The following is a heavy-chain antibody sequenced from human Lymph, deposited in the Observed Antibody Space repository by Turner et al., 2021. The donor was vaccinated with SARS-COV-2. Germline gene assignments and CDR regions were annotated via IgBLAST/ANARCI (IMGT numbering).Heavy chain of an antibody. CDR3: ARDIVPYDILTGSYIDPLDI. J-gene: IGHJ3*02. D-gene: IGHD3-9*01. Sequence: QLQLQESCPGLVKPSGTLSLTCAVSGGSISSSNWWSWVRQPPGKGLEWIGEIYHSGSTNYNPSLKSRVTISVDKSKNQFSLKRSSVTAADTAVYYCARDIVPYDILTGSYIDPLDIWGQGTMVTISS. V-gene: IGHV4-4*02. CDR2: IYHSGST. CDR1: GGSISSSNW.